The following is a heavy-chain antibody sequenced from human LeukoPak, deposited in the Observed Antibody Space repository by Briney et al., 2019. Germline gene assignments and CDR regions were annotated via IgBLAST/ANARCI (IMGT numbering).Heavy chain of an antibody. J-gene: IGHJ5*02. V-gene: IGHV4-59*01. D-gene: IGHD4-17*01. Sequence: PSETLSLTCTVSGGSISSYYWSWIRQPPGKGLEWVGYIYYSGSTNYNPSLKSRVTISVDTSKNQFSLKLSSVTAADTAVYYCARSLDGWFDPWGQGTLVTVSS. CDR2: IYYSGST. CDR3: ARSLDGWFDP. CDR1: GGSISSYY.